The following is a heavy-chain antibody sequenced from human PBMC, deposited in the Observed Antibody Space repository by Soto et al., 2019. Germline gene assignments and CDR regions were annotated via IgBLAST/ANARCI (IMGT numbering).Heavy chain of an antibody. CDR3: ARAYYGSGSYYYYYYGMDV. CDR1: GGSISSYY. Sequence: SETLSLTCSVSGGSISSYYWSWMRQPPGKGLEWIGYIYNSGNTNYNPSLKSRVTISVDTSKNQFSLKVNSVTAADTAVYYCARAYYGSGSYYYYYYGMDVWDQGTTVTSP. J-gene: IGHJ6*02. V-gene: IGHV4-59*08. D-gene: IGHD3-10*01. CDR2: IYNSGNT.